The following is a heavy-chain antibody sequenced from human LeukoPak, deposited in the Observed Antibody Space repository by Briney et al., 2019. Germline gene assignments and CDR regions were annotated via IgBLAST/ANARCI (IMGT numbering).Heavy chain of an antibody. Sequence: PGGSLRLSCAASGFTVSSNYRSWVRQAPGKGLEWVSVIYSGGSTYYADSVKGRFTISRDNSKNTLYLQMNSLRAEDTAVYYCARSLTSSEDTAMVSEDNFDYWGQGTLVTVSS. V-gene: IGHV3-53*01. D-gene: IGHD5-18*01. CDR3: ARSLTSSEDTAMVSEDNFDY. J-gene: IGHJ4*02. CDR2: IYSGGST. CDR1: GFTVSSNY.